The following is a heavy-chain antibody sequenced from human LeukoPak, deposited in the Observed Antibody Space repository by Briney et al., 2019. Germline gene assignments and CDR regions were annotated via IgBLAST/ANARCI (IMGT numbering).Heavy chain of an antibody. D-gene: IGHD1-26*01. CDR3: ARTVGPYYYYMDV. CDR1: GYTSTSYY. V-gene: IGHV1-46*01. J-gene: IGHJ6*03. CDR2: INPSGGST. Sequence: GASVKVSCKASGYTSTSYYMYWVRQAPGQGLEWMGIINPSGGSTSYAQKFQGRVTMTRDTSTSTVYMELSSLRSEDTAVYYCARTVGPYYYYMDVWGKGTTVTVSS.